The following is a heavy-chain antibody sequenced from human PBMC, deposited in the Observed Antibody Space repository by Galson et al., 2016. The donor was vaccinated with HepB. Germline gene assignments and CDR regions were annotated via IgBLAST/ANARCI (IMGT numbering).Heavy chain of an antibody. CDR3: AKVGETAATYYHYMDV. V-gene: IGHV3-23*01. J-gene: IGHJ6*03. Sequence: SLRLSCAASGFTFDSYTMNWVRQAPGRGLEWVSAIRRTGETTYYAESVKGRFTISRDNSNSTLYLQMNSLEADDTAVYYCAKVGETAATYYHYMDVWGKGTTVTVAS. CDR1: GFTFDSYT. D-gene: IGHD2-2*01. CDR2: IRRTGETT.